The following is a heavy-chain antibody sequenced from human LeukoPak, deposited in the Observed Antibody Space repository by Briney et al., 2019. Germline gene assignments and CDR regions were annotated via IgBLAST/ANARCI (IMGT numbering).Heavy chain of an antibody. CDR3: ARLATLDY. V-gene: IGHV3-15*01. D-gene: IGHD3-9*01. CDR1: GFTFSNAW. Sequence: GGSLRLSCTASGFTFSNAWMNWVRQVPGKGLEWVGRIKTKADGGTTLYAAPVKDRFTISRDDSQNTLYLQTNSLKTEDTGVYYCARLATLDYWGQGTLVTVSS. CDR2: IKTKADGGTT. J-gene: IGHJ4*02.